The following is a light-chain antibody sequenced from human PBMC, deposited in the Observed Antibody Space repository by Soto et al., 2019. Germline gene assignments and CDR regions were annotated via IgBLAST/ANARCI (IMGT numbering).Light chain of an antibody. CDR2: KAS. Sequence: DIQMTQSPSTLSVSVGDRVTITCRASQSISSWLAWYQQKPGKAPKSLIYKASSLESGVPSRFSGSGSGTEFTLTISSLQPDDFATYYCQQYSISPITFGQGTRLEIK. CDR1: QSISSW. V-gene: IGKV1-5*03. CDR3: QQYSISPIT. J-gene: IGKJ5*01.